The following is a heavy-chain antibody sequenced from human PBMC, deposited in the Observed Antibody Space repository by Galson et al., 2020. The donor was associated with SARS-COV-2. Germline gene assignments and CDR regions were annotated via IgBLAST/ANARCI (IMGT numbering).Heavy chain of an antibody. D-gene: IGHD3-9*01. CDR1: GFTFSSYG. CDR3: ASPRGHYDILTGTAFDY. J-gene: IGHJ4*02. V-gene: IGHV3-30*03. CDR2: ISYDGSNK. Sequence: QAGGSLRLSCAASGFTFSSYGMHWVRQAPGKGLEWVAVISYDGSNKYYADSVKGRFTISRDNSKNTLYLQMNSLRAEDTAVYYCASPRGHYDILTGTAFDYWGQGTLVTVSS.